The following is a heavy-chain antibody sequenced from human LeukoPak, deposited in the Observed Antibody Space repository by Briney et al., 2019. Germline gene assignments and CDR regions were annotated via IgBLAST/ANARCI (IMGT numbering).Heavy chain of an antibody. CDR2: INPNSGAT. D-gene: IGHD1-26*01. Sequence: ASVKVSCKASGYTFTVYFIHWVRQVPGQGLEWMGRINPNSGATDYAQKFQGRVTMTRDTSISTAYMELSSLKSDDTAVYYCAKIGSSHVFDYWGQGTLITVSS. J-gene: IGHJ4*02. CDR3: AKIGSSHVFDY. CDR1: GYTFTVYF. V-gene: IGHV1-2*06.